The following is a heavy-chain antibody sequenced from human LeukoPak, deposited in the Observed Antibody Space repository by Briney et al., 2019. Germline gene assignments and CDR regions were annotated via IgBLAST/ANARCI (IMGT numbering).Heavy chain of an antibody. CDR2: ISAYNGNT. CDR1: GYTFTSYG. CDR3: ARDYDSSGYYYGAYFQH. Sequence: VASVKLSCKASGYTFTSYGISWVRQAPGQGLEWMGWISAYNGNTNYAQKLQGRVTMTTDTYTSTAYMELRSLRSDDTAVYYCARDYDSSGYYYGAYFQHWGQGTLVTVSS. J-gene: IGHJ1*01. V-gene: IGHV1-18*01. D-gene: IGHD3-22*01.